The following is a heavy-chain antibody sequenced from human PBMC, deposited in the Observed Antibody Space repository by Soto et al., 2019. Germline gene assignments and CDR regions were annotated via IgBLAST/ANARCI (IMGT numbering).Heavy chain of an antibody. CDR1: GGSISSYY. CDR3: ARVSSREQLVQY. CDR2: IYYSGST. D-gene: IGHD6-13*01. J-gene: IGHJ4*02. V-gene: IGHV4-59*01. Sequence: SETLSLTCTVSGGSISSYYWSWIRQPPGKGLEWIGYIYYSGSTNYNPSLKSRVTISVDTSKNQFSLKLSSVTAADTAVYYCARVSSREQLVQYWGQGTLVTVSS.